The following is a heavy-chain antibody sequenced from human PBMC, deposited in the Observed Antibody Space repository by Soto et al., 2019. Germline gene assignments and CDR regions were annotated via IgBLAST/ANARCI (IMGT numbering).Heavy chain of an antibody. Sequence: GGSLRLSCAASGSTFSSYSMNWVRQAPGKGLEWVSSISSSSSYIYYADSVKGRFTISRDNAKNSLYLQMNSLRAEDTAVYYCARDRVGSNWFDPWGQGTLVTVSS. J-gene: IGHJ5*02. D-gene: IGHD1-26*01. CDR1: GSTFSSYS. CDR2: ISSSSSYI. CDR3: ARDRVGSNWFDP. V-gene: IGHV3-21*01.